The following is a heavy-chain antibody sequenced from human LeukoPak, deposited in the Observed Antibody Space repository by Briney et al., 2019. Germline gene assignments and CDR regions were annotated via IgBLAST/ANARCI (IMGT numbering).Heavy chain of an antibody. CDR1: GFTFSSYS. V-gene: IGHV3-21*01. Sequence: PGGSLRLSCAASGFTFSSYSMNWVRQAPGKGLEWVSSISSNSSYIYYADSVKGRFTISRDNAKNSLYLQMNSLRAEDTAVYYCARNYGSGSYYHDYWGQGTLVTVSS. CDR3: ARNYGSGSYYHDY. D-gene: IGHD3-10*01. J-gene: IGHJ4*02. CDR2: ISSNSSYI.